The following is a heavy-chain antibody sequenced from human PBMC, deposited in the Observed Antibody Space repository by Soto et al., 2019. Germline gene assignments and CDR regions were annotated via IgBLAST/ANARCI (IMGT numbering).Heavy chain of an antibody. D-gene: IGHD3-3*01. CDR3: ARGFYDFWSGHPKRLDY. J-gene: IGHJ4*02. V-gene: IGHV3-73*02. Sequence: EMQLVESGGGLVQPGGSLKLSCAASGFTFSGSAMHWVRQASGKGLEWVGRIRSKANTYATAYAMSVKGRFTISRDDSRNTAYLQMNSLKTEDTAVYYCARGFYDFWSGHPKRLDYWGQGTVVTVSS. CDR1: GFTFSGSA. CDR2: IRSKANTYAT.